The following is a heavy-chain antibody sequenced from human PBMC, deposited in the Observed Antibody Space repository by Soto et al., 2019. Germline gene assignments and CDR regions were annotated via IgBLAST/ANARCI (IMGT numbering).Heavy chain of an antibody. J-gene: IGHJ6*02. Sequence: QVQLVQSGAEVKKPGASVKVSCKASGYTFTGYYMHWVRQAPGQGLEWMGWINPNSGGTNYAQKFRGRVTMTRDTSISTAYMELSRLRSDDTAVYYCARAAGLYCSSTSCSYGMDVWGQGTTVTVSS. CDR3: ARAAGLYCSSTSCSYGMDV. V-gene: IGHV1-2*02. D-gene: IGHD2-2*01. CDR2: INPNSGGT. CDR1: GYTFTGYY.